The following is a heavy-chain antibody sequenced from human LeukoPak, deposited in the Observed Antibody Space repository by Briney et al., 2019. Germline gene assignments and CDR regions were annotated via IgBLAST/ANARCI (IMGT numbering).Heavy chain of an antibody. J-gene: IGHJ4*02. D-gene: IGHD2-15*01. CDR1: GGSFSGYY. CDR3: ARVHCSGGSCYFDY. V-gene: IGHV4-34*01. Sequence: SETLSLTCAVYGGSFSGYYWSWIRQPPGKGLEWIGEINHSGSTYYNPSLKSRVTISVDTSKNQFSLKLSSVTAADTAVYYCARVHCSGGSCYFDYWGQGTLVTVSS. CDR2: INHSGST.